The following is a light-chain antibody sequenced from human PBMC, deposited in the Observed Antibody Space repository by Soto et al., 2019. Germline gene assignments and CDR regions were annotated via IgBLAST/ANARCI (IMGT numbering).Light chain of an antibody. Sequence: QSALTQPRSVSGSPGQSVTISCTGTSSDVGGYNYVSWYQQHPGKAPTLMIYDVSKRPSGVPDRFSGSKSGNTASLTISGLQAEDEADYYCCSYAGSLNWVFGGGTKLTVL. CDR2: DVS. CDR3: CSYAGSLNWV. J-gene: IGLJ3*02. CDR1: SSDVGGYNY. V-gene: IGLV2-11*01.